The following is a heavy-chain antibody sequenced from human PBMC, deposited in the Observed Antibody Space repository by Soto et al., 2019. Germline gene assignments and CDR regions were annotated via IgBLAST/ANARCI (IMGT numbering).Heavy chain of an antibody. CDR2: IKSKTDGGTT. CDR1: GFTFSNAW. V-gene: IGHV3-15*01. J-gene: IGHJ3*02. Sequence: GGSLRLSCAASGFTFSNAWMSWVRQAPGKGLEWVGRIKSKTDGGTTDYAAPVKGRFTISRDDSKNTLYLQMNSLKTEDTAVYYCTALLEHVLSVAFDIWGQGTMVTVSS. CDR3: TALLEHVLSVAFDI. D-gene: IGHD1-1*01.